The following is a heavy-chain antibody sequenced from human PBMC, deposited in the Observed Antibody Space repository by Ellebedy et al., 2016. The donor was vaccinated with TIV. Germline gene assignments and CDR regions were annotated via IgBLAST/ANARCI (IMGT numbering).Heavy chain of an antibody. V-gene: IGHV3-23*01. CDR3: AKDMVFGDGKWEIYV. CDR1: GFTFSPYA. D-gene: IGHD1-26*01. J-gene: IGHJ6*02. CDR2: INNGGRTT. Sequence: GESLKISCAASGFTFSPYAMSWVRQAPGKGLEWVSGINNGGRTTSYADSVKGRFTISRDNSRSTLYLQMNSLRAEDSAVYYCAKDMVFGDGKWEIYVWGQGTTVTVSS.